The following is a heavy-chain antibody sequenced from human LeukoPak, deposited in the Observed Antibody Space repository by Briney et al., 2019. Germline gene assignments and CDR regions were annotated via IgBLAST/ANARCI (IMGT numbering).Heavy chain of an antibody. CDR2: VHLNGAT. J-gene: IGHJ4*02. CDR1: GGSIMTTNW. Sequence: SETLSLTCAVSGGSIMTTNWWRWVRQPPGKGLEWIGEVHLNGATNYNPSLESRVIMSIDTSKNQMSLKLTSVTAADTAIYYCTRESGAFSPFGFWGQGTLVTVSS. V-gene: IGHV4-4*02. CDR3: TRESGAFSPFGF. D-gene: IGHD1-26*01.